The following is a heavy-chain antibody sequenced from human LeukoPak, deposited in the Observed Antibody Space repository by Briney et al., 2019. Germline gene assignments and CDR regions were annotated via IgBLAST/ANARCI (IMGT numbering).Heavy chain of an antibody. V-gene: IGHV1-46*01. CDR1: GYTFTSYY. J-gene: IGHJ4*02. CDR2: INPSGGST. CDR3: ARSPWGYGDYGGYYFDY. Sequence: GASVKVSCKASGYTFTSYYMHWVRQAPGQGLEWMGIINPSGGSTSYAQKFQGRVTMTRDTSTSTVYMELSSLRSEDTAVYYCARSPWGYGDYGGYYFDYWGQGTLVTVSS. D-gene: IGHD4-17*01.